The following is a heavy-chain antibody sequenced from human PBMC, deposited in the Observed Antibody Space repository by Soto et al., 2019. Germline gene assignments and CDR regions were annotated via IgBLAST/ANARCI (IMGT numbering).Heavy chain of an antibody. D-gene: IGHD3-9*01. CDR1: GYTFTDYW. Sequence: PGESLKISCKCSGYTFTDYWIAWVRQMPGKGLEWMGMIYPGDSDTRYSPSFQGQGTISADKSISTAYLQWSSLKASDTAMYYCARAGYYDILTGYYTGDAFDIWGQGTMVTVSS. CDR2: IYPGDSDT. J-gene: IGHJ3*02. V-gene: IGHV5-51*01. CDR3: ARAGYYDILTGYYTGDAFDI.